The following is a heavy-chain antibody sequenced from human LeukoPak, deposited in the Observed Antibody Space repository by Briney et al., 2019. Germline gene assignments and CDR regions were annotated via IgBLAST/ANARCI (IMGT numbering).Heavy chain of an antibody. D-gene: IGHD3/OR15-3a*01. Sequence: SETLSLTCAVSGASISSHYWSWIRQPPRKGLEWIGYTSGSISDNPSLKSRVAVSVDPSQNQVSLSLTSMTAADTAVYYCARVLAIFGLDTTDFYMDVWGKGTTVSVSS. J-gene: IGHJ6*03. CDR3: ARVLAIFGLDTTDFYMDV. CDR1: GASISSHY. V-gene: IGHV4-59*11. CDR2: TSGSI.